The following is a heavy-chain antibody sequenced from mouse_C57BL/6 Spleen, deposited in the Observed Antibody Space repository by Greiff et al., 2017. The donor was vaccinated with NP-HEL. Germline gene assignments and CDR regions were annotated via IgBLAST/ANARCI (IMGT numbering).Heavy chain of an antibody. CDR1: GFTFSDYY. CDR2: ISNGGGST. V-gene: IGHV5-12*01. CDR3: ARPLDYGDAMDY. Sequence: EVQLVESGGGLVQPGGSLKLSCAASGFTFSDYYMYWVRQTPEKRLEWVAYISNGGGSTYYPDTVKGRFTISRDNAKNTLYLQMSRLKSEDTAMYYCARPLDYGDAMDYWGQGTSVTVSS. J-gene: IGHJ4*01. D-gene: IGHD1-1*01.